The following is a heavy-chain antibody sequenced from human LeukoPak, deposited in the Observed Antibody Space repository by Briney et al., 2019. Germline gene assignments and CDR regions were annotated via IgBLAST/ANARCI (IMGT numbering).Heavy chain of an antibody. CDR3: ARVLYSSSWYAFDI. D-gene: IGHD6-13*01. CDR1: GFSLSTGGMR. Sequence: SGPALVKPTQTLTLTCTFSGFSLSTGGMRVRWIRQPPGKALEWLARIDWDDAKFYSTSLKTRLTISKDTSKNQVVPTMTNMDPVDTATYYCARVLYSSSWYAFDIWGQGTMVTVSS. J-gene: IGHJ3*02. V-gene: IGHV2-70*04. CDR2: IDWDDAK.